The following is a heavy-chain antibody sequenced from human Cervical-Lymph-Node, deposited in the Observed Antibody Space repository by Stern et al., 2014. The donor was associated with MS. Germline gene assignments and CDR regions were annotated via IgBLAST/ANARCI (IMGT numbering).Heavy chain of an antibody. CDR2: INTITGNP. D-gene: IGHD4-17*01. J-gene: IGHJ6*02. CDR3: ARTGDYGDYLYYYYGMDV. V-gene: IGHV7-4-1*02. Sequence: QVQLVQSGSELKKPGASVKVSCKASGYTFTNYAMNWVRQAPGQGLEWMGWINTITGNPAYAQGFTGRFVFSLDTSGSTAYLQISSLEAEDTAVYYCARTGDYGDYLYYYYGMDVWGQGTTVIVSS. CDR1: GYTFTNYA.